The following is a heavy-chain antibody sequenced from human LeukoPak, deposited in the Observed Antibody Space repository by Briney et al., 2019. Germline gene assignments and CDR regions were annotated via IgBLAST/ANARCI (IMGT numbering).Heavy chain of an antibody. V-gene: IGHV3-43D*03. D-gene: IGHD5/OR15-5a*01. CDR1: GFTFDDYA. CDR3: AKDSSIGSGYYFDY. Sequence: GGSLRLSCAASGFTFDDYAMHWVRQAPGKGLEWVSLISWDGGSTYYADSVKGRFTISRDNSKNSLYLQMNSLRAEDTALYYCAKDSSIGSGYYFDYWGQGTLVTVSS. J-gene: IGHJ4*02. CDR2: ISWDGGST.